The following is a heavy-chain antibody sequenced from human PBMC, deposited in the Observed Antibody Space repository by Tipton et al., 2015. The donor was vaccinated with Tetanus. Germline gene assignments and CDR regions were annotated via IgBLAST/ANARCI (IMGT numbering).Heavy chain of an antibody. Sequence: LRLSCTVPGGSVRSGSYYWNWIRQPPGKGLEWIGYVSYSGSTNSNYSLKSRITISQDTSKNQFSLRLTSVTAADTAVYYCARANYDFPKKGPFDSWGQGSLVIVSS. J-gene: IGHJ4*02. V-gene: IGHV4-61*01. CDR1: GGSVRSGSYY. CDR2: VSYSGST. CDR3: ARANYDFPKKGPFDS. D-gene: IGHD3-3*01.